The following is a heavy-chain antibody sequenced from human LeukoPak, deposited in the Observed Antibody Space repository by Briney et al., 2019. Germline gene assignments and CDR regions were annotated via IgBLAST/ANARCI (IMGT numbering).Heavy chain of an antibody. V-gene: IGHV3-7*01. J-gene: IGHJ4*02. CDR2: IKQDGSEK. Sequence: GGSLRLSCAASGFTFSSYWMSSVRQAPGKGLEWVANIKQDGSEKYYVDSVKGRFTISRDNAKNSLYLQMNSLRAEDTAVYDCARDGRAIFGVVNFDYWGQGTLVTVSS. CDR1: GFTFSSYW. CDR3: ARDGRAIFGVVNFDY. D-gene: IGHD3-3*01.